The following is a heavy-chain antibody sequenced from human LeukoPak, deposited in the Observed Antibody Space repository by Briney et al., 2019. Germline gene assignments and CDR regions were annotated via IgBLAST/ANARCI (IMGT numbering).Heavy chain of an antibody. CDR1: GFRFDSFY. J-gene: IGHJ4*02. V-gene: IGHV3-11*04. Sequence: GGSLRLSCAASGFRFDSFYMSWIRQAPGKGLDYIALISASGAVPYYAESVKGRFTISRDNAKNSVSLQMNSLSADDTAVYYCARSLIVASEDYWGQGTLVTVSS. CDR2: ISASGAVP. CDR3: ARSLIVASEDY. D-gene: IGHD3-22*01.